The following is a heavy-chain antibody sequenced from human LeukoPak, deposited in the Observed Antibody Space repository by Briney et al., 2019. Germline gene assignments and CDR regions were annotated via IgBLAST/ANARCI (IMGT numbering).Heavy chain of an antibody. J-gene: IGHJ6*02. CDR1: GYTFTSYA. CDR2: INTNTGNP. Sequence: ASVKVSCKASGYTFTSYAMNWVRQAPGQGLEWMGWINTNTGNPTYAQGFTGRFVFSLDTSVSTAYLQICSLKAEDTAVYYCARLEISTEYYYGMDVWGQGTTVTVSS. D-gene: IGHD5-24*01. V-gene: IGHV7-4-1*01. CDR3: ARLEISTEYYYGMDV.